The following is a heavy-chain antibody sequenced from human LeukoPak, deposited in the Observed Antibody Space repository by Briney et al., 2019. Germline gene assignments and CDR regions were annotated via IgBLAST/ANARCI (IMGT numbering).Heavy chain of an antibody. J-gene: IGHJ5*02. CDR2: INHSGST. D-gene: IGHD4-17*01. CDR3: ARFTPTATVTDNWFDP. Sequence: SETLSLTCAVYGGSFSGYYWSWIRQPPGKGLEWIGEINHSGSTNYNPSLKSRVTISVDTSKNQFSLKLSSVTAADTAVYYCARFTPTATVTDNWFDPWGQGTLVTVSS. V-gene: IGHV4-34*01. CDR1: GGSFSGYY.